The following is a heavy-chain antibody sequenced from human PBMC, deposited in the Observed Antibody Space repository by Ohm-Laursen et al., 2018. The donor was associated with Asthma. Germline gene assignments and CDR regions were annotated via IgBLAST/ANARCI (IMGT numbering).Heavy chain of an antibody. Sequence: SLRLSCAASGFTFSNYHMCWVRQAPGKGLESVAFMSNDGSGNYNADSVKGRFSISRDTSKNSLYLQMNSLRAEDTAVYYCAREAYSSGWYLNWGQGTLVTVSS. CDR3: AREAYSSGWYLN. V-gene: IGHV3-30*03. J-gene: IGHJ4*02. CDR1: GFTFSNYH. D-gene: IGHD6-19*01. CDR2: MSNDGSGN.